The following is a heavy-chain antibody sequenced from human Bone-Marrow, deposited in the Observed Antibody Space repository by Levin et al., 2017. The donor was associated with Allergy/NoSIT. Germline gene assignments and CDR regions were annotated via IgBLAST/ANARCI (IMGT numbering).Heavy chain of an antibody. CDR3: ATAGESGSYFDN. CDR1: GFTFSNYI. Sequence: RTGGSLRLSCADSGFTFSNYIMHWVRQAPGKGLEWVTVISSDGSNKHYADTVKGRFTISRDNSKNTLYLQMNSLRGEDTAVYYCATAGESGSYFDNWGQGTLVTVSS. J-gene: IGHJ4*02. CDR2: ISSDGSNK. V-gene: IGHV3-30*04. D-gene: IGHD1-26*01.